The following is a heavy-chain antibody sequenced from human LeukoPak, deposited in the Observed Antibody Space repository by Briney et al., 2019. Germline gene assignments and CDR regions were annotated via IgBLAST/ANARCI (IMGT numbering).Heavy chain of an antibody. V-gene: IGHV4-4*07. J-gene: IGHJ5*02. CDR2: VYISGST. CDR1: GDSISRSY. CDR3: ARGNWFDP. Sequence: SETLSLTCSVSGDSISRSYWNWIRRPAGKGLEWLGRVYISGSTNYNPSLKSRLTISVDKSKNQFSLKLSSVTAADTAVYYCARGNWFDPWGQGTLVTVSS.